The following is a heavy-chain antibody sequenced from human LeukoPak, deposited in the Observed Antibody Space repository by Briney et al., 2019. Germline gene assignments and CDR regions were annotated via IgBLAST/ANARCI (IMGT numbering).Heavy chain of an antibody. CDR3: ARDLGLSSGYAYYYYGMDV. J-gene: IGHJ6*02. CDR1: GYTFTTYT. Sequence: ASVKVSCKASGYTFTTYTMHWVRQAPGQRLEWMGWINAGNGNTKYSQKFQGRVTITRDTSASTAYMGLSSLRSEDTAMYYCARDLGLSSGYAYYYYGMDVWGQGTTVIVSS. D-gene: IGHD3-22*01. CDR2: INAGNGNT. V-gene: IGHV1-3*01.